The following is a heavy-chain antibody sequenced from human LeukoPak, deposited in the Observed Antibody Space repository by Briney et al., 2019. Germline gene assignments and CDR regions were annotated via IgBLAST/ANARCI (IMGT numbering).Heavy chain of an antibody. CDR1: GFTFSPYA. CDR2: ISGSGGST. J-gene: IGHJ3*02. Sequence: GGSLRLSCAASGFTFSPYALSWVRQAPGKGLEWVSGISGSGGSTYYADSVKGRFTISRDNSKNTLFLQMNSLRAEDTALYYCAKQKGGSYDDAFDIWGQGTMVTVSS. CDR3: AKQKGGSYDDAFDI. V-gene: IGHV3-23*01. D-gene: IGHD1-26*01.